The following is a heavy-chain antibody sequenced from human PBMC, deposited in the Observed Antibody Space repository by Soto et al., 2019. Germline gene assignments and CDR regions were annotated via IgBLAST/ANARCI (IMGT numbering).Heavy chain of an antibody. Sequence: HVQLVQSGAEVKKPGSSVKVSCKASGGTFSSYGVSWVRQAPGQGLEWMGRIIPVFGIEHYAQKSQGRVTVTADESTSTAYMALSGLTSEDTAVDYCARGLSYYDSSGYSDAFDIWGQGTLVTVSS. CDR3: ARGLSYYDSSGYSDAFDI. CDR1: GGTFSSYG. D-gene: IGHD3-22*01. CDR2: IIPVFGIE. J-gene: IGHJ3*02. V-gene: IGHV1-69*01.